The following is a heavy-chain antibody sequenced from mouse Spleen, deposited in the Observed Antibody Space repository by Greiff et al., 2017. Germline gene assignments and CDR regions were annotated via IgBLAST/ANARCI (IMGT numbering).Heavy chain of an antibody. CDR1: GFTFSSYA. Sequence: EVQGVESGGGLVKPGGSLKLSSAASGFTFSSYAMSWVRQSPEKRLEWVAEISSGGSYTYYPDTVTGRYTISRDNAKNTLYLEMSSLRSEDTAMYYCARKENIMDYWGQGTSVTVSS. CDR3: ARKENIMDY. V-gene: IGHV5-9-4*01. J-gene: IGHJ4*01. D-gene: IGHD5-1-1*01. CDR2: ISSGGSYT.